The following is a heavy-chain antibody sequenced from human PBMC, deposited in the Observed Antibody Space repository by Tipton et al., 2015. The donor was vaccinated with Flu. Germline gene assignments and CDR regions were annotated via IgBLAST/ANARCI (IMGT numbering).Heavy chain of an antibody. V-gene: IGHV3-48*03. CDR1: GFTFSSYE. J-gene: IGHJ1*01. Sequence: LRLSCAASGFTFSSYEMNWVRQAPGKGLEWVSYISSSGSTIYYADSVKGRFTISRDNAKNSLYLQMNRLRAEDTGVYDCAREGEYSCNWYSYFQHWGQGPLVPVSS. D-gene: IGHD6-13*01. CDR2: ISSSGSTI. CDR3: AREGEYSCNWYSYFQH.